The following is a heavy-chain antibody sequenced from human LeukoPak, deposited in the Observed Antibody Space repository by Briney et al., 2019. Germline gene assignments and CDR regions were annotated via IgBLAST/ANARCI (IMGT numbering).Heavy chain of an antibody. J-gene: IGHJ2*01. CDR3: AREVRFRAYFDL. V-gene: IGHV3-7*01. CDR1: GFTFSSYW. Sequence: GGSLRLSCAASGFTFSSYWMSWVRQAPGKGLECVANIKQDGSEKYSVDSVKGRFTISRDNAKNSLYLQMNSLRAEDTAVYYCAREVRFRAYFDLWGRGTLVTVSS. D-gene: IGHD3-10*01. CDR2: IKQDGSEK.